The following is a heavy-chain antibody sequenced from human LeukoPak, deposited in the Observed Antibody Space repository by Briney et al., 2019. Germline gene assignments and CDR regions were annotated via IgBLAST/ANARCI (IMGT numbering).Heavy chain of an antibody. J-gene: IGHJ6*02. V-gene: IGHV3-33*01. CDR1: GFTFSSYG. CDR3: ARVPLYYDSSGYYYDYYYYGMDV. D-gene: IGHD3-22*01. Sequence: PGRSLRLSCAASGFTFSSYGMHWVRQAPGKGLEWVADIWYDGSNKYYADSVKGRFTISRDNSKNTLYLQMNSLRAEDTAVYYCARVPLYYDSSGYYYDYYYYGMDVWGQGTTVTVSS. CDR2: IWYDGSNK.